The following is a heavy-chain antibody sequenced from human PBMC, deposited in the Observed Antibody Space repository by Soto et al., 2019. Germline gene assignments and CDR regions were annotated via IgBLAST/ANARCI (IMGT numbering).Heavy chain of an antibody. CDR3: ARSPIFGVVTQLWFDP. Sequence: ASVKVSCKASGYTFTSYGISWVRQAPGQGLEWMGWISAYNGNTNYAQKLQGRVTMTTDTSTSTAYMELRSLRSDDTAVYYCARSPIFGVVTQLWFDPWGQGTLVTAPQ. D-gene: IGHD3-3*01. J-gene: IGHJ5*02. CDR2: ISAYNGNT. CDR1: GYTFTSYG. V-gene: IGHV1-18*04.